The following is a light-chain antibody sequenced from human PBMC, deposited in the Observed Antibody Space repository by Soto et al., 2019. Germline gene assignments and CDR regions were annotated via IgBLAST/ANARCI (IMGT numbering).Light chain of an antibody. V-gene: IGLV2-14*03. CDR3: SSYTSAATYV. Sequence: QSALTQPASVSGSPGQSITISCTGSSSDVGAYNYDSWYQQHHPGEAPKLIIYDVTHRPAGVSNRFSGSKSGNTASLTISGLQTEDEADNYCSSYTSAATYVFGTGTKVTVL. J-gene: IGLJ1*01. CDR2: DVT. CDR1: SSDVGAYNY.